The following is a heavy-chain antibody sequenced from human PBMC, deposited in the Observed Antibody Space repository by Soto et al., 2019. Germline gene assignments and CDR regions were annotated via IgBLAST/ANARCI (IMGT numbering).Heavy chain of an antibody. V-gene: IGHV5-51*01. CDR1: GYSFTTYW. D-gene: IGHD1-26*01. CDR3: ARDSGSPDPYYYYAMDV. Sequence: GESLKISCXGSGYSFTTYWIGWVRQMPGKGLEWMGIIYPGDSDTRYSPSFEGQVTISVDKSISTAYLQWGSLKASDTGMYYCARDSGSPDPYYYYAMDVWGQGTTVTVSS. J-gene: IGHJ6*02. CDR2: IYPGDSDT.